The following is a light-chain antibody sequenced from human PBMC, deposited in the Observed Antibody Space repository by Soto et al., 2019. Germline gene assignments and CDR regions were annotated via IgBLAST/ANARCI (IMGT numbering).Light chain of an antibody. Sequence: EIVMTQSPATLSVSPGERATLSCRASQSISNNLAWYQQKPGQAPRLLIFGVSTRATGIPARFSGGGSGTEFTVTISSLQSEDFAVYYCQQYNNWPMTFGQGTKVDIK. CDR2: GVS. J-gene: IGKJ1*01. V-gene: IGKV3-15*01. CDR1: QSISNN. CDR3: QQYNNWPMT.